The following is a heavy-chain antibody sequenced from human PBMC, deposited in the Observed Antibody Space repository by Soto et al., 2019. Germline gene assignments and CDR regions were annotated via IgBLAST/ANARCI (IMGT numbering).Heavy chain of an antibody. D-gene: IGHD1-20*01. J-gene: IGHJ3*02. Sequence: QVQLQESGPGLVNPSQTLSLTCTVSGGSVSSDEFYCSWIRQPPGKGLEWVGYIYYSGSTYYNPSLKRRVSISVDTTKTQFSLKLTSVTAADTAVYYCARGRYNWNQGAFDIWGQGTVVTVS. CDR1: GGSVSSDEFY. V-gene: IGHV4-30-4*01. CDR3: ARGRYNWNQGAFDI. CDR2: IYYSGST.